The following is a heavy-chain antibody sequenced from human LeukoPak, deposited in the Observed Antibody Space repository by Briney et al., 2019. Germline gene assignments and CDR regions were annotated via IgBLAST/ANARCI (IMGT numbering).Heavy chain of an antibody. J-gene: IGHJ4*02. CDR1: GFTFSGSA. CDR3: TPSLYDILTGSDY. V-gene: IGHV3-73*01. D-gene: IGHD3-9*01. CDR2: IISKANSYAT. Sequence: GSLRLSCAASGFTFSGSAMHWVRQASVKGLEWVGRIISKANSYATAYAASVKGRFTISRDDRKNTAYLKMNSLKTEDTAVYYCTPSLYDILTGSDYWGQGTLVTVSS.